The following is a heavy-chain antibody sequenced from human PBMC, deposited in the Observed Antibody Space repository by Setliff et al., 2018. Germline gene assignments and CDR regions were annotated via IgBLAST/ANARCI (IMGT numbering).Heavy chain of an antibody. CDR2: IIPIFGTA. Sequence: GASVKVSCKASGGTFSSYAISWVRQAPGQGLEWMGGIIPIFGTANYAQKFQGRVTIITDESTSTAYMELSSLTSADTAVYYCAREGVDTRSSTDYRYYMDVWGKGTTVTVSS. D-gene: IGHD5-18*01. CDR3: AREGVDTRSSTDYRYYMDV. J-gene: IGHJ6*03. V-gene: IGHV1-69*05. CDR1: GGTFSSYA.